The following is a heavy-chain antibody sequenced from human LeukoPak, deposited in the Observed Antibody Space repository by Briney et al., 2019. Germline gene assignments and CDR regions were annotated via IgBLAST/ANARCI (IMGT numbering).Heavy chain of an antibody. D-gene: IGHD6-13*01. V-gene: IGHV3-43D*03. Sequence: GGSLRLSCAASGFTFDDYAMHWVRQAPGKGLEWVSLISWDGGSTYYADSVKGRFTISRDNSKNSLFLQMNSLRAEDTALYFCAKDIRGSASWYGLDYWGQGTLVTVSS. CDR1: GFTFDDYA. CDR2: ISWDGGST. CDR3: AKDIRGSASWYGLDY. J-gene: IGHJ4*02.